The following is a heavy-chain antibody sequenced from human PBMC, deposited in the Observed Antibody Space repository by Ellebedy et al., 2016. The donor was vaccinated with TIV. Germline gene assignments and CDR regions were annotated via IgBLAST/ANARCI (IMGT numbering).Heavy chain of an antibody. CDR2: INPSGGGT. D-gene: IGHD2-15*01. J-gene: IGHJ4*02. Sequence: ASVKVSCKTSGYTFTGYYLHWVRQAPGQGLEWMGIINPSGGGTTYAQKFQGRLTMTRDPSTSTVFMELTGLTSDDTTIYYCARDPHDLNDKSGRGGYFDSWGQGTLVTVSS. V-gene: IGHV1-46*01. CDR3: ARDPHDLNDKSGRGGYFDS. CDR1: GYTFTGYY.